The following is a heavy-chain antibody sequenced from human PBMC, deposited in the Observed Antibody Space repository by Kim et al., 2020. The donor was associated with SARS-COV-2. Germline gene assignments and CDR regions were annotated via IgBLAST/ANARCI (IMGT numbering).Heavy chain of an antibody. V-gene: IGHV4-38-2*02. J-gene: IGHJ4*02. CDR1: GYFISSCYY. Sequence: SESLSLTCTVSGYFISSCYYWGWIRQFPGKGLEWIESIYASGFGYYNPSLKSRVTVSVDTSKNQFSLRLTSVTAADTAVYYCARVHSYGADYNDFDYWGRGIMVTVSS. CDR2: IYASGFG. CDR3: ARVHSYGADYNDFDY. D-gene: IGHD5-18*01.